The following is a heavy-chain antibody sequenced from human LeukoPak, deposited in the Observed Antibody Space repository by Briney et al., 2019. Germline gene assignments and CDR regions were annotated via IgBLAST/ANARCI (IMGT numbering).Heavy chain of an antibody. J-gene: IGHJ6*03. D-gene: IGHD4-23*01. Sequence: SETLSLTCTVSGYSISTGYYWSWIRQPPGKGLEWIGEINHSGNTNSNPSLKSRVTMSVDTSKNQFSLKLSSLTAADTAMYYCARREPHGDYGGKIRYYYYMDVWGKGTTITISS. CDR3: ARREPHGDYGGKIRYYYYMDV. V-gene: IGHV4-34*01. CDR1: GYSISTGYY. CDR2: INHSGNT.